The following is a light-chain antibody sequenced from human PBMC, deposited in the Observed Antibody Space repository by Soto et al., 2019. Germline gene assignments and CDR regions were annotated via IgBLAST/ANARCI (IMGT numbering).Light chain of an antibody. CDR3: HQRQYRPLGT. V-gene: IGKV3-11*01. CDR2: DAS. CDR1: QSVSVY. J-gene: IGKJ5*01. Sequence: EIVLTQSPGTLSLSPGERATLSCRASQSVSVYLDWYQQKPGQAPRLLISDASNRATGIPARFSGIGSGTDFTLTISSLELEDFAVYYCHQRQYRPLGTFGQGTRLEIK.